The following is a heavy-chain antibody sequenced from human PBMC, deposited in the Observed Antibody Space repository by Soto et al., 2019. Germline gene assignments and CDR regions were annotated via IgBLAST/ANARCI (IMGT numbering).Heavy chain of an antibody. CDR3: ARGSGDYFLDY. Sequence: SETLSLTCAVYGGSFSGYYWSWIRQPPGKGLEWIGEINHSGSTNYNPSLKSRVTISVDTSKNQFSLKLSSVTAADTAVYYCARGSGDYFLDYWGQGTLVTVSS. CDR2: INHSGST. J-gene: IGHJ4*02. CDR1: GGSFSGYY. V-gene: IGHV4-34*01. D-gene: IGHD4-17*01.